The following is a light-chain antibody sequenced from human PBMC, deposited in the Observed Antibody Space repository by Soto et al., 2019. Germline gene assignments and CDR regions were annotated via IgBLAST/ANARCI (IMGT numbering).Light chain of an antibody. Sequence: QSVLTQPPSASGTPGQRVTISCSGSSSNIGSNSVNWYQQLPGTAPKLLIYSNNQRPSGVPDRFSGSKSGTSASLAISGLQSGDEADYFCAAWDDSLSGPVFGGGTKLTVL. J-gene: IGLJ3*02. CDR3: AAWDDSLSGPV. CDR2: SNN. CDR1: SSNIGSNS. V-gene: IGLV1-44*01.